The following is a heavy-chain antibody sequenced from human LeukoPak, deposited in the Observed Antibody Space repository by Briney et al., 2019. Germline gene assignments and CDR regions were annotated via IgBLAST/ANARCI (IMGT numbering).Heavy chain of an antibody. CDR2: ISAYNGNT. CDR3: ARVPTSLRYFDWLSDY. D-gene: IGHD3-9*01. CDR1: GYTFTSYG. J-gene: IGHJ4*02. V-gene: IGHV1-18*01. Sequence: ATVKVCCKASGYTFTSYGISWVRQAPGQGLEWMGWISAYNGNTNYAQKLQGRVTMTTDTSTSTAYMELRSLRSDDTAVYYCARVPTSLRYFDWLSDYWGQGTLVTVSS.